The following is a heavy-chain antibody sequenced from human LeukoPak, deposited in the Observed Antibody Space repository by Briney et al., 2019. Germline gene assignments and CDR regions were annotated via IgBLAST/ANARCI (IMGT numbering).Heavy chain of an antibody. V-gene: IGHV3-33*01. J-gene: IGHJ4*02. CDR1: GFTFRNYG. CDR2: IWSAENNK. CDR3: ARDGGSYPNGLFDY. D-gene: IGHD1-26*01. Sequence: PGGSLRLSCAASGFTFRNYGMHWVRQAPGKGLEWVAVIWSAENNKYYADSVQGRFTISRDNSKNTLYLQMNSLRAEDTAVYYCARDGGSYPNGLFDYWGQGTLVTVSS.